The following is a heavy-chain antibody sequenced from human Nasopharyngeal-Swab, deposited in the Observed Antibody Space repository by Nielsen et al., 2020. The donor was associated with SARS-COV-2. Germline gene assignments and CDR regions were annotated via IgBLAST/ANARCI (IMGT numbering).Heavy chain of an antibody. Sequence: SVKVSCKASGGTFSSYAISWARQAPGQGLEWMGGIIPIFGTANYAQKFQGRVTITADESTSTAYMELSSLRSEDTAVYYCARDLWRRAARDYYYYGMDVWGQGTTVTVSS. CDR3: ARDLWRRAARDYYYYGMDV. CDR1: GGTFSSYA. J-gene: IGHJ6*02. CDR2: IIPIFGTA. V-gene: IGHV1-69*13. D-gene: IGHD3-3*01.